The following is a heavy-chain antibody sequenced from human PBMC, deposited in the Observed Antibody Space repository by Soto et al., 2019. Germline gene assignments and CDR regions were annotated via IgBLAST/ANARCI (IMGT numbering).Heavy chain of an antibody. J-gene: IGHJ4*02. V-gene: IGHV1-69*02. CDR1: GGTFSSYT. CDR2: IIPILGIA. CDR3: ALVDTAMVTPDD. Sequence: QVQLVQSGAEVKKPGSSVKVSCKASGGTFSSYTISWVRQAPGQGLEWMGRIIPILGIANYAQKFQGRVTITADKSPSTVDMELGSLRYEDTAVYYCALVDTAMVTPDDWGQGTLVTVSS. D-gene: IGHD5-18*01.